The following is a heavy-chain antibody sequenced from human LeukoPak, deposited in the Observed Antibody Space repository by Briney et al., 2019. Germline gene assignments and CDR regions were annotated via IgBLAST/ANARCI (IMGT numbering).Heavy chain of an antibody. CDR1: GFTFRSYG. Sequence: GGSLRLSCAASGFTFRSYGMHWVRQAPGKGLEWVAFIRYDGSNKYYADSVKGRFTISRDNSKNTLYLQMNSLRAEDTAVYYCAKPRTLSSGYYAPLDYWGQGTLVTVSS. V-gene: IGHV3-30*02. J-gene: IGHJ4*02. CDR3: AKPRTLSSGYYAPLDY. D-gene: IGHD3-22*01. CDR2: IRYDGSNK.